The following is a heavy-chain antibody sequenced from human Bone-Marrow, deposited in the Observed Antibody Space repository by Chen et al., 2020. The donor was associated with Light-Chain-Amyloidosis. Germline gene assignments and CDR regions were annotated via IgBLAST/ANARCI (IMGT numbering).Heavy chain of an antibody. CDR2: INCYGGSI. Sequence: EVQLVESGGGSTQPGGSLRLSCAASGFTFNDYWLHWVRQGPGKGLVWVARINCYGGSIAYSHSVKGRFTISRDNAKNTVYLQMTSLRAEDTAVYYCARSGNYGRYYYFGMDVWGQGTTVTVSS. J-gene: IGHJ6*02. CDR1: GFTFNDYW. D-gene: IGHD3-10*01. CDR3: ARSGNYGRYYYFGMDV. V-gene: IGHV3-74*01.